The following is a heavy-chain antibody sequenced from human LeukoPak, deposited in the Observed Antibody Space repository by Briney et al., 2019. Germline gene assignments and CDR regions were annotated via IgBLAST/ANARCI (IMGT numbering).Heavy chain of an antibody. Sequence: GASVKVSCKASGGTFTSYAISWVRHAPGQGLEWMGGIIPIFGTANYAQKFQGRVTITADESTSTAYMELSSLRSEDTAVYYCAGGGTYYDFWSGYWLDYWGQGTLVTVSS. D-gene: IGHD3-3*01. CDR1: GGTFTSYA. V-gene: IGHV1-69*13. J-gene: IGHJ4*02. CDR3: AGGGTYYDFWSGYWLDY. CDR2: IIPIFGTA.